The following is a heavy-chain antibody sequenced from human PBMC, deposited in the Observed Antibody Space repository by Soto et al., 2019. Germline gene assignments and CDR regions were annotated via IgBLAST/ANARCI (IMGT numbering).Heavy chain of an antibody. CDR1: GFSFSSFW. J-gene: IGHJ3*02. D-gene: IGHD1-26*01. Sequence: PGGSLRLSGAASGFSFSSFWMHWARQAAGKGLVWVAHIHNDGSRTSYAGSVKGRFTISRDNAKNTLYLQMNSLRAEDTAMYYCARDFGEVGSTAAFDIWGQGTMVTVS. CDR2: IHNDGSRT. CDR3: ARDFGEVGSTAAFDI. V-gene: IGHV3-74*01.